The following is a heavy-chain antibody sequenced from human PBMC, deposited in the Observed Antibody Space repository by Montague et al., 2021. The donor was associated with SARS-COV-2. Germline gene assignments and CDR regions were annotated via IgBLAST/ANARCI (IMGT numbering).Heavy chain of an antibody. D-gene: IGHD4-17*01. V-gene: IGHV4-39*01. CDR1: GGSISSRILF. Sequence: SETLSLTCSVSGGSISSRILFWGWIRQPPGKGLEWIGSVYYSGSTYYKPSLKSRITISVDTSKNQFSLKLSSVTAADTAVYYCASVPTVTTYYYYYYGMDVWGQGTTVTVSS. CDR2: VYYSGST. CDR3: ASVPTVTTYYYYYYGMDV. J-gene: IGHJ6*02.